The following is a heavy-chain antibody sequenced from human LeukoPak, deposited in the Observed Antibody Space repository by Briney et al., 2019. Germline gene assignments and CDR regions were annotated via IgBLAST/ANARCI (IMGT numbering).Heavy chain of an antibody. J-gene: IGHJ5*02. V-gene: IGHV3-15*07. CDR1: GFSFSNAW. D-gene: IGHD3-10*01. CDR3: ADYYASGSYPP. Sequence: SGGSLRLSCAASGFSFSNAWMNWLRQAPGKGLEWVGRILSKTSGGTTDYATPVKGRFTISRDDSKNMLYLHMNSLQIEDTAVYYCADYYASGSYPPWGQGTLVTVSS. CDR2: ILSKTSGGTT.